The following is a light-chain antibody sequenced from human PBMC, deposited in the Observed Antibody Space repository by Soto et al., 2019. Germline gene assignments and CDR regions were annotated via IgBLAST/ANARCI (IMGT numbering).Light chain of an antibody. J-gene: IGLJ1*01. V-gene: IGLV2-14*01. Sequence: QAVVTQPASVSGSPGQSITISCTGTSSDVGGYNYVSWYQQHPGKAPKLIIYEVSDRPSGVSHRFSGSKSGNTASLTISGLQAEDEADYYCNSYTIISAPFVFGAGTKLTVL. CDR1: SSDVGGYNY. CDR2: EVS. CDR3: NSYTIISAPFV.